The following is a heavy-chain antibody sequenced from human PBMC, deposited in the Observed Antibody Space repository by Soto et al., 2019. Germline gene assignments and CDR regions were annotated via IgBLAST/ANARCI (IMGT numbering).Heavy chain of an antibody. D-gene: IGHD5-12*01. Sequence: GESLKISCKGSGHSFTSYWIGWVRQMPGKGLEWMGIIYPGDSDTRYSPSFQGQVTISADKSISTAYLQWSSLKASDTAMYYCARVATPTENSGYDFGWFDPWGQGTLVTVSS. V-gene: IGHV5-51*01. CDR1: GHSFTSYW. J-gene: IGHJ5*02. CDR2: IYPGDSDT. CDR3: ARVATPTENSGYDFGWFDP.